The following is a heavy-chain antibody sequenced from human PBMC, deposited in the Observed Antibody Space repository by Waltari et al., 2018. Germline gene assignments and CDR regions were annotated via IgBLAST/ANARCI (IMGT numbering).Heavy chain of an antibody. CDR1: GGTFSRYA. D-gene: IGHD4-4*01. J-gene: IGHJ5*02. CDR2: IIPILGIA. V-gene: IGHV1-69*04. CDR3: ARDLLATVPKGNWFDP. Sequence: QVQLVQSGAEVKKPGSAVKVSCKASGGTFSRYALSWVRQAPGQGLEWMGRIIPILGIANYAQKFQGRVTITADKSTSTAYMELSSLRSEDTAVYYCARDLLATVPKGNWFDPWGQGTLVTVSS.